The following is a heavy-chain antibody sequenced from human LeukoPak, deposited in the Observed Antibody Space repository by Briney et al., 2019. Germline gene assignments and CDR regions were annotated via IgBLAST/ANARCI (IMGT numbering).Heavy chain of an antibody. D-gene: IGHD2-2*01. CDR2: ISGSGGST. V-gene: IGHV3-23*01. CDR1: GFTFSSYA. CDR3: AKGVVPAARLEYYFDY. J-gene: IGHJ4*02. Sequence: QAGGSLRLSCAASGFTFSSYAMSWVRQAPGKGLEWVSAISGSGGSTYYADSVKGRFTISRDNSKNTLYLQMNSLRAEDTAVYYCAKGVVPAARLEYYFDYWGQGTLVTVSS.